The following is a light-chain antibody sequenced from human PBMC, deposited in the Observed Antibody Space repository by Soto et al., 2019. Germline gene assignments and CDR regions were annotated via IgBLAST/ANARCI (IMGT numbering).Light chain of an antibody. CDR3: QQYYGYPRT. CDR2: ADS. J-gene: IGKJ1*01. CDR1: QGISSY. V-gene: IGKV1-8*01. Sequence: AMRMTQSPSSLSASTGDRFTIICRASQGISSYLEWYQQIPGKAPKLLIHADSTLQSGVPSRFSSSGSGTDFTLTISCLQSEDFATYYCQQYYGYPRTLGQGTKVYIK.